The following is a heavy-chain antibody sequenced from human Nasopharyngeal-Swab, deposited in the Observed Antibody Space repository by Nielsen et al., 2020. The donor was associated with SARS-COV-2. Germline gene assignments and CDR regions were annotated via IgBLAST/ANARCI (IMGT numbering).Heavy chain of an antibody. D-gene: IGHD2-15*01. J-gene: IGHJ6*02. Sequence: VRQAPGQGLEWMGWINTNTGNPTYAQGFTGRFVFSLDTSVSTAYLQISSLKAEDTAVYYCARVNVVYYYYGMDVWGQGTTVTV. V-gene: IGHV7-4-1*02. CDR2: INTNTGNP. CDR3: ARVNVVYYYYGMDV.